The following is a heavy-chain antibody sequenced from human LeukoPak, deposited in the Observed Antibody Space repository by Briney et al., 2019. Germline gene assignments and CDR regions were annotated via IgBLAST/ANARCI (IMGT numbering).Heavy chain of an antibody. J-gene: IGHJ4*01. CDR3: SSDAYSALAR. CDR1: GFTFSSYW. CDR2: INSDGRST. Sequence: PGGSLRRSCAASGFTFSSYWMHWVRQAQGKGLVWVLRINSDGRSTSYADSVKGRFTSSRDKGKNKLELHMKSLRVEDKYVYACSSDAYSALARWGQGTLVTVSS. V-gene: IGHV3-74*01. D-gene: IGHD3-16*01.